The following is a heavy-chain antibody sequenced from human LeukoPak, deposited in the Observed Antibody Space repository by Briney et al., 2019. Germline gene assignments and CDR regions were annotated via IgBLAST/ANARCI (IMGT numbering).Heavy chain of an antibody. J-gene: IGHJ4*02. D-gene: IGHD1-14*01. CDR2: INLYNGAT. CDR1: GYSFTAYY. CDR3: ASWAGGNEPVASFDY. Sequence: GASVTVSCTPTGYSFTAYYIFWVRQAPGQGLECMGWINLYNGATKYAQRFQSRVTMTRDTSISTAYMELSRLRSDDTATYYCASWAGGNEPVASFDYWGQGTLVTVSS. V-gene: IGHV1-2*02.